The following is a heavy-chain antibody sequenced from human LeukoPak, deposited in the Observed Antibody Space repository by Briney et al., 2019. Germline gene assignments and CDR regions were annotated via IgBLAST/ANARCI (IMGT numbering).Heavy chain of an antibody. CDR2: ISGGGGIT. Sequence: GGSLRLSCAASGFNFANHAMSWVRQTPGKGLEWVSAISGGGGITYYADSVTGRFTISRDNSKDTLFLQMHSLRPGDTAVYYCVREDTPATANYWGQGTLVTISS. CDR3: VREDTPATANY. V-gene: IGHV3-23*01. J-gene: IGHJ4*02. D-gene: IGHD2-21*02. CDR1: GFNFANHA.